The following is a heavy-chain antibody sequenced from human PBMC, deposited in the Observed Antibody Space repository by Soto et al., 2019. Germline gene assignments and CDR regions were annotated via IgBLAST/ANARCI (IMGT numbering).Heavy chain of an antibody. CDR1: GASITYGAYS. CDR2: INHLETT. J-gene: IGHJ4*02. D-gene: IGHD3-10*01. Sequence: SETLSLTCTVSGASITYGAYSWSWIRQTPGKGLEWIGYINHLETTFYNPSFESRLTLSIDRTKNQFSLNLKSMSAADRAVYFCEPGGGFDSFDYWGQGILVTVYS. CDR3: EPGGGFDSFDY. V-gene: IGHV4-30-2*01.